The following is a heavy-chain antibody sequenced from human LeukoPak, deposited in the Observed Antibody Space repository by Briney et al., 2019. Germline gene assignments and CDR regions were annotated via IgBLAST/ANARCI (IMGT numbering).Heavy chain of an antibody. V-gene: IGHV1-69*05. CDR1: GGTFSSYA. D-gene: IGHD3-22*01. CDR2: TIPIFGTA. CDR3: ARGNYYDRDMDYMDV. Sequence: ASVKVSCKASGGTFSSYAISWVRQAPGQGLEWMGGTIPIFGTANYAQKFQGRVTITTDESTSTAYMELSSLRSEDTAVYYCARGNYYDRDMDYMDVWGKGTTVTVSS. J-gene: IGHJ6*03.